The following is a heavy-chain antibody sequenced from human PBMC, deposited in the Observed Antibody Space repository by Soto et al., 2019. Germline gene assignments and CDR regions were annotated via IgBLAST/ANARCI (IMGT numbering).Heavy chain of an antibody. Sequence: GGSLRLSCAASGFTFSNAWINWVRQAPGKGLEWVSYISSSGSTIYYADSVKGRFTISRDNAKNSLYLQMNSLRAGDTAVYYCARDDDFWSGSTTGYMDVWGKGTTVTVSS. CDR2: ISSSGSTI. CDR3: ARDDDFWSGSTTGYMDV. D-gene: IGHD3-3*01. V-gene: IGHV3-11*01. CDR1: GFTFSNAW. J-gene: IGHJ6*03.